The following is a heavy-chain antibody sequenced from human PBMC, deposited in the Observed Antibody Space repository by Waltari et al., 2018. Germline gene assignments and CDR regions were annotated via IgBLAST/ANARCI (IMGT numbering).Heavy chain of an antibody. CDR2: IYYSGGT. CDR3: ARCLNIEEKPPSITMVQGADDAFDI. V-gene: IGHV4-30-4*08. D-gene: IGHD3-10*01. Sequence: QVQLQESGPGLVKPSQTLSLTCTVSGGSISSGDYYWSWIRQPPGKGLEWIGYIYYSGGTYYNPSLKSRVTISVDTSKNQFSLKLSSVTAADTAVYYCARCLNIEEKPPSITMVQGADDAFDIWGQGTMVTVSS. CDR1: GGSISSGDYY. J-gene: IGHJ3*02.